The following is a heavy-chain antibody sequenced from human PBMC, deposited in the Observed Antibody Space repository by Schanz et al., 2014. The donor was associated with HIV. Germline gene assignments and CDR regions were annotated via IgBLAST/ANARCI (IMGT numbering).Heavy chain of an antibody. J-gene: IGHJ4*02. CDR3: AKSNGGDTAVVQYYFDY. D-gene: IGHD5-18*01. CDR1: GFTFSSYG. CDR2: IKEDGIEK. V-gene: IGHV3-7*01. Sequence: VQLVESGGGVVQPGRSLRLSCVASGFTFSSYGMYWVRQAPGKGLEWVANIKEDGIEKYYVDSVKGRFTISRDNAKNSLYLNMYSLRAEDTAVYFCAKSNGGDTAVVQYYFDYWGQGTLVSVSS.